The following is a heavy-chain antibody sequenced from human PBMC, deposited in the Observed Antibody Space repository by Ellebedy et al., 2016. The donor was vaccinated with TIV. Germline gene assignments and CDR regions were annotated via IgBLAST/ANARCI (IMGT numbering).Heavy chain of an antibody. CDR2: ISGSGGST. CDR3: AKDRGMATIGPYYYYYGMDV. D-gene: IGHD5-24*01. V-gene: IGHV3-23*01. J-gene: IGHJ6*02. Sequence: GESLKISCAASGFTFSSYAMSWVRQAPGKGLEWVSAISGSGGSTYYADSVKGRFTISRDNSKNTLYLQMNSLRAEDTAVYYCAKDRGMATIGPYYYYYGMDVWGQGTTVTVSS. CDR1: GFTFSSYA.